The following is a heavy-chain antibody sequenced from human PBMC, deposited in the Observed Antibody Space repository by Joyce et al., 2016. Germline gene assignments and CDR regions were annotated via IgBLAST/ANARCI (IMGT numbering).Heavy chain of an antibody. J-gene: IGHJ4*02. CDR3: ARGRGSGFSELGY. V-gene: IGHV3-23*01. D-gene: IGHD5-12*01. CDR1: VFTFKTYN. Sequence: EVQLLESGGGLAQPGGSLRLSCAVSVFTFKTYNMNWVGKPPGKGLEWCSGISGGGGNTHHADSLKGRFTIYRDNSKNILFLVMNSLRMEDTAVYYCARGRGSGFSELGYWGQGTLVTVSS. CDR2: ISGGGGNT.